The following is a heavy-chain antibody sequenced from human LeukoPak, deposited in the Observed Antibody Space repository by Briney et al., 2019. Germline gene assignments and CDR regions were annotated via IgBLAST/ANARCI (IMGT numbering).Heavy chain of an antibody. CDR3: ARASDGFWSGYWGAFNI. J-gene: IGHJ3*02. D-gene: IGHD3-3*01. V-gene: IGHV1-69*13. Sequence: SVKVSCKASGYTFTDYYIHWVRQAPGQGLEWMGGIIPIFGSANYAQKFQGRVTITADESTSTAYMELSSLRSEDSAVYYCARASDGFWSGYWGAFNIWGQGTMVTVSS. CDR1: GYTFTDYY. CDR2: IIPIFGSA.